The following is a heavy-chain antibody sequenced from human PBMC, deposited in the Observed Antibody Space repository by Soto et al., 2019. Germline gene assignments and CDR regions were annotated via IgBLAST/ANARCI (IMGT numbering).Heavy chain of an antibody. J-gene: IGHJ4*02. V-gene: IGHV4-61*01. CDR1: GGSISSGTYF. CDR3: ARDGGDLDY. Sequence: PSETLSLTCTVPGGSISSGTYFWRWNRQPPRKGLEWIGYIYYSGSTYYNPSLKSRVTISVDTSKNQFSLKLSSVTAADTAVYYCARDGGDLDYWGQGTLVTVSS. D-gene: IGHD2-21*01. CDR2: IYYSGST.